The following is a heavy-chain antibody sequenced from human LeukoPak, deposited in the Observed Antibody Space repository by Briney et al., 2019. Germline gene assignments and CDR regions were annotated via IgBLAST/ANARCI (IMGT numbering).Heavy chain of an antibody. J-gene: IGHJ4*02. CDR3: AIVVVTAIMY. D-gene: IGHD2-21*02. CDR2: MNPNTGNT. CDR1: GYTFTSSD. V-gene: IGHV1-8*01. Sequence: ASVKVSCKASGYTFTSSDINWVRQATGQGLEWMGWMNPNTGNTEYAQKFQGRVTMTSNTSISTAYMELSSLRSEDTAVYYCAIVVVTAIMYWGQGTLVTVSS.